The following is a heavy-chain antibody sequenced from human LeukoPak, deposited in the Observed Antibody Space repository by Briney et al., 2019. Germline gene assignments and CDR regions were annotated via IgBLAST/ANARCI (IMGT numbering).Heavy chain of an antibody. Sequence: GGSLRLSCAASGFTFSSYWMSWVRQAPGKGLEWVANIKQDGSEKYYVDSVKGRFTISRDNAKNSLYLQMNSLRAGDTAVYYCARDLRARYCSGGSCYGWFDPWGQGTLVTVSS. V-gene: IGHV3-7*01. D-gene: IGHD2-15*01. CDR2: IKQDGSEK. J-gene: IGHJ5*02. CDR3: ARDLRARYCSGGSCYGWFDP. CDR1: GFTFSSYW.